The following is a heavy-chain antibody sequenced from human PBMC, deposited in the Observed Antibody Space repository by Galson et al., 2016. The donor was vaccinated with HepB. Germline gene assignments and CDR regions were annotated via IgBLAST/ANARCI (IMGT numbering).Heavy chain of an antibody. Sequence: SLRLSCAVSGFIFRNYAMSWVRQAPGKGLDWVAGISGSGGSTHYAESVKGRFTVSRDTSKDTLYLQMNSLRVEDTAIYYCARVLGKNIFGMVPLAGSYGLDVWGQGTLVTVSS. CDR2: ISGSGGST. CDR1: GFIFRNYA. D-gene: IGHD3-3*02. J-gene: IGHJ4*02. CDR3: ARVLGKNIFGMVPLAGSYGLDV. V-gene: IGHV3-23*01.